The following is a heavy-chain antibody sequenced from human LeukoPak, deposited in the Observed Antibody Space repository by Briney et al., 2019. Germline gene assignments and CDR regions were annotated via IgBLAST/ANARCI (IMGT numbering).Heavy chain of an antibody. D-gene: IGHD3-22*01. V-gene: IGHV3-23*01. CDR2: IRGSGGST. CDR3: AKDPHYDSSGYSFDP. CDR1: GFTFSNYA. J-gene: IGHJ5*02. Sequence: GGSLRLSCAASGFTFSNYAMSWVRQAPGKGLEWVSGIRGSGGSTDYADSVKGRFTISRDNFKNTLYLQMNSLRAEDTAVYYCAKDPHYDSSGYSFDPWDRGTLVTVSS.